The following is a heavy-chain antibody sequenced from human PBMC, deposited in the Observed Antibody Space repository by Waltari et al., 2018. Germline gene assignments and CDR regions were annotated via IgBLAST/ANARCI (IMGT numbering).Heavy chain of an antibody. J-gene: IGHJ4*02. CDR1: GLSVSNNY. CDR3: ARDTTSRERAGD. CDR2: IYTGEMT. V-gene: IGHV3-53*01. D-gene: IGHD1-1*01. Sequence: VRLVESGGGLIHPGGSLRLSCAASGLSVSNNYMHWVRQAPGKGLEWVAVIYTGEMTYYSDAVKGRFTISRDSSKNMVYLQMNNLRAEDTALYYCARDTTSRERAGDWGQGTLVTVSS.